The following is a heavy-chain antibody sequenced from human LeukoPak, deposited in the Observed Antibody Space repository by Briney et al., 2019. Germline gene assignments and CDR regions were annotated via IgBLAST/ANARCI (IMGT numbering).Heavy chain of an antibody. CDR2: IYDGGSA. J-gene: IGHJ4*02. Sequence: GGSLRLSCAASGFTVSSKYISWVRQAPGKGLEWVSVIYDGGSADYADSVKGGSTISRDNSKSNVYLQMNSLRVEDTAVYYCAREASYSGSWWYFDHWGQGTLVTVSS. CDR1: GFTVSSKY. CDR3: AREASYSGSWWYFDH. V-gene: IGHV3-66*01. D-gene: IGHD6-13*01.